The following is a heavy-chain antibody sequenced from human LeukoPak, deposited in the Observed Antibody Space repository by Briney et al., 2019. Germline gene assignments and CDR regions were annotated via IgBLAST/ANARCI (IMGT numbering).Heavy chain of an antibody. J-gene: IGHJ3*02. V-gene: IGHV5-51*01. CDR3: ARSRTRSDSSGYYHDAFDI. CDR2: IYPGDSDT. Sequence: GESLKISCKGSGYSFTSYWIGWVRQMPGKGLEWMGIIYPGDSDTRYGPSFQGQVTISADKSISTAYLQWSSLKASDTAMYYCARSRTRSDSSGYYHDAFDIWGQGTMVTVSS. D-gene: IGHD3-22*01. CDR1: GYSFTSYW.